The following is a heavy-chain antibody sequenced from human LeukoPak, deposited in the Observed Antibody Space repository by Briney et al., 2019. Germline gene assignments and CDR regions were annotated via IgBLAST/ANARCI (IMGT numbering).Heavy chain of an antibody. Sequence: GGSLRLSCAASGFTFSSYAMHWVRQAPGKGLEWVAVISYDGSNKYYADSVKGRFTISRDNSKNTLYLQMNSLRAEDTAVYYCARGQVGAASSLPQNYYYYGMDVWGQGTTVTVSS. J-gene: IGHJ6*02. CDR3: ARGQVGAASSLPQNYYYYGMDV. CDR1: GFTFSSYA. CDR2: ISYDGSNK. V-gene: IGHV3-30-3*01. D-gene: IGHD6-13*01.